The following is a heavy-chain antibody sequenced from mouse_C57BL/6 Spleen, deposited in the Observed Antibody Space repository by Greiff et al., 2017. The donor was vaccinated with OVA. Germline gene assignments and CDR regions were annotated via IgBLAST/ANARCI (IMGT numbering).Heavy chain of an antibody. V-gene: IGHV1-82*01. CDR2: IYPGDGDT. CDR3: ATNGYFDY. CDR1: GYAFSSSW. Sequence: VQIQESGPELVKPGASVKISCKASGYAFSSSWMNWVKQRPGKGLEWIGRIYPGDGDTNYNGKFKGKATLTADKSSSTAYMQLSSLTSEDSAVYFCATNGYFDYWGQGTTLTVSS. J-gene: IGHJ2*01.